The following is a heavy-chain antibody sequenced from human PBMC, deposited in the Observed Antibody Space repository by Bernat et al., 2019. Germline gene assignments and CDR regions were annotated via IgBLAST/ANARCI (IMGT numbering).Heavy chain of an antibody. Sequence: EVQLVESGGGLVQPGGSLRLSCAASGFTFTSYSMNWVRQAPGKGLEWVSYISSSSSTIYYADSVKGRFTISRDNAKNSLYLQMNSLRADDTAVYYCARDLYCSSNSCYTLVYYYYGMDVWGQGTTVTVSS. V-gene: IGHV3-48*01. CDR1: GFTFTSYS. D-gene: IGHD2-2*02. J-gene: IGHJ6*02. CDR2: ISSSSSTI. CDR3: ARDLYCSSNSCYTLVYYYYGMDV.